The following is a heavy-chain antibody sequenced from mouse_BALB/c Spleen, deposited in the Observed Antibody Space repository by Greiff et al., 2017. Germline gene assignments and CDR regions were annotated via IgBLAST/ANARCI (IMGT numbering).Heavy chain of an antibody. CDR3: ARQGDGNYAMDY. V-gene: IGHV5-6*01. CDR2: ISSGGSYT. Sequence: EVHLVESGGDLVKPGGSLKLSCAASGFTFSSYGMSWVRQTPDKRLEWVATISSGGSYTYYPDSVKGRFTISRDNAKNTLYLQMSSLKSEDTAMYYCARQGDGNYAMDYWGQGTSVTVSS. CDR1: GFTFSSYG. D-gene: IGHD2-1*01. J-gene: IGHJ4*01.